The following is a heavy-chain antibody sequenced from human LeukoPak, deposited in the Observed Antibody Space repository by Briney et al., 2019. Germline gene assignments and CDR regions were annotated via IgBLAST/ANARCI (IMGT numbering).Heavy chain of an antibody. CDR3: AKWAVPAAIFYYYYYMDV. J-gene: IGHJ6*03. Sequence: PGGSLRLSCAASGFTFSSYAMSWVRQAPGKGLEWVSAISGSGGSTYYADSVKGRFTISRDNSKNTLYLQMNSLRAEDTAVYYCAKWAVPAAIFYYYYYMDVWGKGTTVTVSS. V-gene: IGHV3-23*01. D-gene: IGHD2-2*01. CDR2: ISGSGGST. CDR1: GFTFSSYA.